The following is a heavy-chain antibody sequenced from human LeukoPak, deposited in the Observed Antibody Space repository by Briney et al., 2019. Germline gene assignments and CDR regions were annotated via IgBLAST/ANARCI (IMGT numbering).Heavy chain of an antibody. CDR1: GGSISSYY. D-gene: IGHD6-13*01. V-gene: IGHV4-59*08. J-gene: IGHJ3*02. Sequence: PSETLSLTCTVSGGSISSYYWSWIRQPPGKGLEWIGYIYNSGSTNYNPSLKSRVTISVDTSKNLFSLKVNSVTAADTAVYYCARPKQLGTPLDAFDMWGQGTMVTVSS. CDR2: IYNSGST. CDR3: ARPKQLGTPLDAFDM.